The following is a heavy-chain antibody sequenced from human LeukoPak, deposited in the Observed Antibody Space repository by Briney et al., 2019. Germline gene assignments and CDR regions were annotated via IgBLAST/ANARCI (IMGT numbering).Heavy chain of an antibody. CDR1: GGTFRSYV. Sequence: SVKVSCKASGGTFRSYVISWVRQAPGQGLEWMGGIIPIFGTANHTQKFQGRVTITADESTSTAYMELSSLRSADTAVYYCASTTPPPIAAPGTRGLGYYGMDVWGQGTTVTVSS. J-gene: IGHJ6*02. D-gene: IGHD6-13*01. CDR2: IIPIFGTA. V-gene: IGHV1-69*13. CDR3: ASTTPPPIAAPGTRGLGYYGMDV.